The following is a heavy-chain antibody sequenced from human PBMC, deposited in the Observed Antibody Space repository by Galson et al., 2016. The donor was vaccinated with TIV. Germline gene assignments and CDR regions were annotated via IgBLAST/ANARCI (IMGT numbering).Heavy chain of an antibody. J-gene: IGHJ4*02. V-gene: IGHV3-30*04. D-gene: IGHD3-3*01. CDR3: ARDGHDFWSGGANTLDH. CDR1: GFTFSSYA. CDR2: ISYDGSNK. Sequence: LRLSCAASGFTFSSYAMHWVRQAPGKGLEWVAVISYDGSNKYYADSVKGRFTISRDNSKNTLYLQMNSLRVEETAVYYCARDGHDFWSGGANTLDHWGQGTLVTVSS.